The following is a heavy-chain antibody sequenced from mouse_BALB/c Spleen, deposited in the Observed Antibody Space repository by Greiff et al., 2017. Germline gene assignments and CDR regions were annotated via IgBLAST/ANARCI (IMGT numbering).Heavy chain of an antibody. CDR3: ARGDYDGAY. V-gene: IGHV1S81*02. Sequence: QVQLQQSGAELVKPGASVKLSCKASGYTFTSYWMHWVKQRPGQGLEWIGEINPSNGRTNYNEKFKSKATLTVDKSSSTAYMQLSSLTSEDSAVYYCARGDYDGAYWGQGTLVTVSA. CDR1: GYTFTSYW. J-gene: IGHJ3*01. D-gene: IGHD2-4*01. CDR2: INPSNGRT.